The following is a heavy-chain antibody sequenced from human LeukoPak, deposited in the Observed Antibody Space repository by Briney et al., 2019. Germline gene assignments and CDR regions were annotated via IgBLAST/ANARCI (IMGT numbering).Heavy chain of an antibody. V-gene: IGHV1-46*01. Sequence: ASVKVSCKASGYTLTSYYMHWVRQAPGQGLEWMGIINPSGGSTSYAQKFQGRVTMTRDTSTSTVYMELSSLRSEDTAVYYCARGEIAVAGTGWFDPWGQGTLVTVXS. CDR1: GYTLTSYY. J-gene: IGHJ5*02. CDR3: ARGEIAVAGTGWFDP. D-gene: IGHD6-19*01. CDR2: INPSGGST.